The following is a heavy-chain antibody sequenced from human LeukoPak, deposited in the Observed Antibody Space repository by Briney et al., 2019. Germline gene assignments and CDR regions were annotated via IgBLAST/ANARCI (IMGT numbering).Heavy chain of an antibody. CDR3: ARRGGRGWFDP. D-gene: IGHD3-16*01. Sequence: GESLKISCKGSGYNFSNYWIGWVRQMPGKGLEWMGIIYSPSFQGQVTISADKSISTGYLQWSSLKASDTAMYYCARRGGRGWFDPWGQGTLVIVSS. CDR2: IY. CDR1: GYNFSNYW. V-gene: IGHV5-51*01. J-gene: IGHJ5*02.